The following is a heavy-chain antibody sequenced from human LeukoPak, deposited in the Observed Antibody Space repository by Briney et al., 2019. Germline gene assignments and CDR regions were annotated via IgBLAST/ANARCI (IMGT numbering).Heavy chain of an antibody. V-gene: IGHV4-61*05. D-gene: IGHD6-13*01. Sequence: SETLSLTCTVSGGSISSSSYYWSWIRQPPGKGLEWIGYINYSGRTDYNPSLKSRVTISVDTSKNQFSLKLSSVTAADTAVFYCARTISGWYYFDYWGQGTLVTVSS. CDR1: GGSISSSSYY. J-gene: IGHJ4*02. CDR2: INYSGRT. CDR3: ARTISGWYYFDY.